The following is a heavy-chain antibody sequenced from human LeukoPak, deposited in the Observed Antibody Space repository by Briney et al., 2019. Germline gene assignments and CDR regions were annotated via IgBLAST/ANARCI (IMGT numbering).Heavy chain of an antibody. J-gene: IGHJ4*02. CDR2: IIPIFGTA. CDR1: GGTFSSYA. Sequence: ASVKVSCKASGGTFSSYAISWVRQAPGQGLEWMGGIIPIFGTAHYAQKFQGRVTITADESTSTAYMELSSLRSEDTAVYYCAVGYCSSTSCYDYDYWGQGTLVTVSS. V-gene: IGHV1-69*13. CDR3: AVGYCSSTSCYDYDY. D-gene: IGHD2-2*01.